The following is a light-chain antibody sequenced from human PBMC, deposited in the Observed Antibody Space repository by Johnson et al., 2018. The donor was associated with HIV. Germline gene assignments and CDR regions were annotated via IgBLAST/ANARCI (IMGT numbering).Light chain of an antibody. CDR2: ENN. V-gene: IGLV1-51*01. CDR3: GTWDSSLSAGGV. CDR1: SSDMGNYA. Sequence: QPVLTQPPSVSAAPGQKVTISCSGSSSDMGNYAVSWYQQLPGTAPKLLIYENNKLPSGIPDRFSGSKSGTSATLGITGLQTGDEADYYCGTWDSSLSAGGVFGTGTKVTVL. J-gene: IGLJ1*01.